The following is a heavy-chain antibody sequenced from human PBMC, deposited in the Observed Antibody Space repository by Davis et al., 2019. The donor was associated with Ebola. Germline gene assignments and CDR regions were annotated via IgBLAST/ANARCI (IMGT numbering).Heavy chain of an antibody. CDR2: ISGSGGST. Sequence: PGGSLRLSCAASGFTFSSYAMSWVRQAPGKGLEWVSAISGSGGSTYYADSVKGRFTISRDNSKNTLYLQMNSLRAEDTAVYYCARDDSPTIITVAYDVFDFWGQGTMVTVSS. D-gene: IGHD3-10*01. CDR1: GFTFSSYA. V-gene: IGHV3-23*01. CDR3: ARDDSPTIITVAYDVFDF. J-gene: IGHJ3*01.